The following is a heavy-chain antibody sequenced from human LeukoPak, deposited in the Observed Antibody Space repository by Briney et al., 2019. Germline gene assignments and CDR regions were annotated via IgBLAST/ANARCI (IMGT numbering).Heavy chain of an antibody. J-gene: IGHJ4*02. V-gene: IGHV1-2*02. Sequence: GASVEVSCKASGYTFTGYYMHWVRQAPGQGLEWMGWINPNSGGTNYAQKFQGRVTMTRDTSISTAYMELSRLRSDDTAVYYCARDEYCSGGSCYGGWGQGTLVTVSS. CDR3: ARDEYCSGGSCYGG. CDR2: INPNSGGT. CDR1: GYTFTGYY. D-gene: IGHD2-15*01.